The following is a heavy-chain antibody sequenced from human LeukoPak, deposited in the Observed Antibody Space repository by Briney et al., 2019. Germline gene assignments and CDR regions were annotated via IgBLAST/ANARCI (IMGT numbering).Heavy chain of an antibody. D-gene: IGHD1-14*01. V-gene: IGHV4-39*01. CDR2: IYYSGTA. Sequence: SERLSLTCTVSGGSISSSSHYWGWIRQPPGKGLEWIGSIYYSGTAFYNLSLKSRVTISIDTSKNQLSLNLSSVAAADTAVYYCARRYGFPRGKFFDYWGQGTVVTVSS. CDR3: ARRYGFPRGKFFDY. J-gene: IGHJ4*02. CDR1: GGSISSSSHY.